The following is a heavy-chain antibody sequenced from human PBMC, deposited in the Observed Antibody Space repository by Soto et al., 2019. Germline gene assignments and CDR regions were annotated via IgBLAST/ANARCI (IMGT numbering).Heavy chain of an antibody. J-gene: IGHJ6*02. D-gene: IGHD3-22*01. V-gene: IGHV3-23*01. Sequence: EVQLLESGGGLVQPGGSLRLSCAASGFTFSSYAMTWVRQAPGKGLEWVSALSGSGVSTYYADSVKGRFTISRDNTKNSLYLQMNSLRAEDTAVYYCAKGGGSKDYYDTSGYYLYYYVAMDVWGQGTTVTVSS. CDR3: AKGGGSKDYYDTSGYYLYYYVAMDV. CDR1: GFTFSSYA. CDR2: LSGSGVST.